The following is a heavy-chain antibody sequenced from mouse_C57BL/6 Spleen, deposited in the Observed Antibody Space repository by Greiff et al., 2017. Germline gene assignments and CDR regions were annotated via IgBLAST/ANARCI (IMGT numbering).Heavy chain of an antibody. CDR3: ARADTTVLAPRAMDY. D-gene: IGHD1-1*01. J-gene: IGHJ4*01. CDR2: ISSGSSTI. CDR1: GFTFSDYG. V-gene: IGHV5-17*01. Sequence: DVMLVESGGGLVKPGGSLKLSCAASGFTFSDYGMHWVRQAPEKGLEWVAYISSGSSTIYYADKVKGRFTISRDNAKNTLFLQMTSLRSEDTAMYYCARADTTVLAPRAMDYWGQGTSVTVSS.